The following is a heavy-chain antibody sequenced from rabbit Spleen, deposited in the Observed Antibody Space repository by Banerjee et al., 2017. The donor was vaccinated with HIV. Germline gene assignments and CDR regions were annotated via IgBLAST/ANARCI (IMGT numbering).Heavy chain of an antibody. V-gene: IGHV1S45*01. CDR2: IYTGSGSA. CDR3: ARDNHNSGGYVFDL. J-gene: IGHJ4*01. CDR1: GFSFSTSYY. Sequence: QEQLVESGGGLVQPEGSLTLTCTTSGFSFSTSYYMCWVRQAPGKGLEWIGCIYTGSGSAYYASWAKGRSTITKTSSTTVTLQLNSLTAADTATYFCARDNHNSGGYVFDLWGPGTLVTVS. D-gene: IGHD1-1*01.